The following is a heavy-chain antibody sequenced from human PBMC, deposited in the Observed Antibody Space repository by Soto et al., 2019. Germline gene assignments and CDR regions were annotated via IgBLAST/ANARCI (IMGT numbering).Heavy chain of an antibody. V-gene: IGHV4-4*02. Sequence: QVQLQESGTGLVEPSGTLSLTCNVYDGSINNGDWCSWVRQPPGKGLEWIGEVYHNGTTNYNASLKSRVTVSVDKSRNQFSLRLTSVTPADTAVYYCATRGIVGPIYWGQGTLVTVSS. D-gene: IGHD1-26*01. CDR1: DGSINNGDW. CDR3: ATRGIVGPIY. J-gene: IGHJ4*02. CDR2: VYHNGTT.